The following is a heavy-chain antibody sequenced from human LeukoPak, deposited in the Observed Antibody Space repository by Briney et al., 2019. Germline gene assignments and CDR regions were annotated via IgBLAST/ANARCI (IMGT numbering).Heavy chain of an antibody. D-gene: IGHD5-18*01. Sequence: SETLSLTCTVSGGSISSGSYYWSWIRQPAGKGLEWIGRIYTSGSTNYNPSLKSRVTISVDTSKNQFSLKLSSVTAADTAVYYCARRSVETVMARPFDYWGQGTLVIVSS. CDR3: ARRSVETVMARPFDY. J-gene: IGHJ4*02. V-gene: IGHV4-61*02. CDR2: IYTSGST. CDR1: GGSISSGSYY.